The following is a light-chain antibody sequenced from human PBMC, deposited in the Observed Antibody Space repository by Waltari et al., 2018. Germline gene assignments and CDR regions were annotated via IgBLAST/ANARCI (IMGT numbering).Light chain of an antibody. CDR3: SSYAGSNGV. Sequence: QSALTQPPSASGSPGQSVPIPCTGTSRDVGGYNTVSWYQQHPGKAPKLMIYEVSKRPSGVPDRFSGSKSGNTASLTVSGLQAEDEADYYCSSYAGSNGVFGTGTKVTVL. CDR1: SRDVGGYNT. V-gene: IGLV2-8*01. J-gene: IGLJ1*01. CDR2: EVS.